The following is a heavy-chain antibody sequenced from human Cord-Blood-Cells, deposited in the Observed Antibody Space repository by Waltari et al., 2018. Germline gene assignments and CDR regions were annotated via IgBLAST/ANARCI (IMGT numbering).Heavy chain of an antibody. CDR1: ACSISSYS. Sequence: QVQLQESGPGLVKPSETLSLTCTVSACSISSYSWSWIRQPPGKGLEWIGYIYYRGSTNYNPSLKSRVTISVDTSKNQFSLKLSSVTAADTAVYYCARDAFNYYGSGYYGMDVWGQGTTVTVSS. CDR3: ARDAFNYYGSGYYGMDV. J-gene: IGHJ6*02. D-gene: IGHD3-10*01. CDR2: IYYRGST. V-gene: IGHV4-59*01.